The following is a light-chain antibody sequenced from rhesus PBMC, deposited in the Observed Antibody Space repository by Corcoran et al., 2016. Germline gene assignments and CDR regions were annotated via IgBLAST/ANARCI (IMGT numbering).Light chain of an antibody. J-gene: IGKJ3*01. V-gene: IGKV1-22*01. CDR3: LQYSSSPFT. Sequence: DIQMTQSPSSLSASVGDTVTITCRASQGISSWLAWYQQKPGKAPKLLIYKASRLQSGVPARLSGSVSGTEFTLTISSLQPEDFATYYCLQYSSSPFTFGPGTKLDIK. CDR2: KAS. CDR1: QGISSW.